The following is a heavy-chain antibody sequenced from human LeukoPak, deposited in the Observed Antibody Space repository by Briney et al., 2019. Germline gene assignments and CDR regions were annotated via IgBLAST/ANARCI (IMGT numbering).Heavy chain of an antibody. D-gene: IGHD3-9*01. J-gene: IGHJ4*02. Sequence: PSETLSLTCTISGGSISSSYYWGWIRQPPGKGLEWIGSIYYSGSTYYNPSLKSRVTISVDTSKNQISLKVRSVTAADTAVYFCARDLFYDILTGYYNDGFDYWGQGTLVTVSS. CDR3: ARDLFYDILTGYYNDGFDY. CDR2: IYYSGST. CDR1: GGSISSSYY. V-gene: IGHV4-39*07.